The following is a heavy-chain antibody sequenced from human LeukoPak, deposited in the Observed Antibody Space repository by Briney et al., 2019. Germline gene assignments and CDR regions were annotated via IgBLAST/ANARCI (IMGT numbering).Heavy chain of an antibody. V-gene: IGHV4-30-2*01. J-gene: IGHJ5*02. CDR1: GGSISSGGYS. CDR3: ARESRWFDP. CDR2: IYHSGST. Sequence: SETLSLTCAVSGGSISSGGYSWSGIRQPPGKGLEWIGYIYHSGSTYYNPSLKSRVTISVDRSKNQFSLKLSSVTAADTAVYYCARESRWFDPWGQGTLVTVPS.